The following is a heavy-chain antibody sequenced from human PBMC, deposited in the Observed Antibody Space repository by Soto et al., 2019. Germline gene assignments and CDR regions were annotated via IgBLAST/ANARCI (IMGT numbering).Heavy chain of an antibody. V-gene: IGHV4-39*01. J-gene: IGHJ6*02. Sequence: QLQLQESGPGLVKPSATLSLTCSVSGASIDSKSYYWAWIRQPPGKGLEWIGNIFYAGDTFDSPSLKSRLTISVDLSQNQFSLRLSSVTAADTALYYCARLDLAYYGLDVWGQGATVLVSS. CDR3: ARLDLAYYGLDV. D-gene: IGHD3-9*01. CDR2: IFYAGDT. CDR1: GASIDSKSYY.